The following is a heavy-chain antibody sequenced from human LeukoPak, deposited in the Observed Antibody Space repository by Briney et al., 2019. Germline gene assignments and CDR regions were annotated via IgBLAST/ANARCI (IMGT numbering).Heavy chain of an antibody. D-gene: IGHD3-10*01. CDR3: AKQKAYGSGSYTWFDP. CDR2: IYPGDSDT. J-gene: IGHJ5*02. V-gene: IGHV5-51*01. CDR1: GYSFTSYW. Sequence: GESLKISCKGSGYSFTSYWIGWVRQMPGKGLEWIGIIYPGDSDTRYSPSFQGQVTISADKSISTAYLQWSSLKASDTAMYYCAKQKAYGSGSYTWFDPWGQGTLVTVSS.